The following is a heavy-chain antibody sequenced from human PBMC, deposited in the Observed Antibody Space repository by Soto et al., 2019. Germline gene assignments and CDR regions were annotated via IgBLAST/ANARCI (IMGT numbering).Heavy chain of an antibody. Sequence: QVQLQQWGAGLPKPSETLSLTCAVYGAPFSGYYWTWIRQPPGKGLEWIGEINHTGRTKYNPSLKSRVTISLDTSKNQFSLSLRSVTAADTAVYYCARGREIFGAVTPFEYWGQGTQVAVSS. CDR2: INHTGRT. V-gene: IGHV4-34*02. J-gene: IGHJ4*02. CDR1: GAPFSGYY. CDR3: ARGREIFGAVTPFEY. D-gene: IGHD3-3*01.